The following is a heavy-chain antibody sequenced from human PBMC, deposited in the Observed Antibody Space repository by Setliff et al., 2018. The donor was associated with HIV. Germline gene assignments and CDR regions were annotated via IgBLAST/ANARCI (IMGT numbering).Heavy chain of an antibody. V-gene: IGHV3-7*01. J-gene: IGHJ4*02. CDR3: ARDSGTTLGATRPGY. CDR2: ISPDGRQK. Sequence: SLRLSCAASGFNFGYYWMSWVRQTPGKGLEWVTNISPDGRQKGYVDSVRGRFTISRDNAKNSLYLQMNSLRGEDAAVYYCARDSGTTLGATRPGYWGQGTLVTVSS. D-gene: IGHD1-26*01. CDR1: GFNFGYYW.